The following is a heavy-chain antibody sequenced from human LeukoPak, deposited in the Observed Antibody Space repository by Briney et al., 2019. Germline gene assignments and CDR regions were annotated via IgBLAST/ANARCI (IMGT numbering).Heavy chain of an antibody. Sequence: ASVKVSCKASGYTFTSYYMHWVRQAPGQGLEWMGIINPSGGSTSYAQKFQGRVTMTRDMSTSTVYMELSRLRSDDTAVYYCARDLFTMIVVSWGNWFDPWGQGTLVTVSS. CDR1: GYTFTSYY. CDR2: INPSGGST. CDR3: ARDLFTMIVVSWGNWFDP. D-gene: IGHD3-22*01. V-gene: IGHV1-46*01. J-gene: IGHJ5*02.